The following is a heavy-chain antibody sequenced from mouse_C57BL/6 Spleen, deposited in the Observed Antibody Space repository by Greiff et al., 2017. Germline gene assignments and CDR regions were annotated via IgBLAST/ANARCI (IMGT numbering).Heavy chain of an antibody. J-gene: IGHJ1*03. CDR1: GFNIKDDY. D-gene: IGHD1-1*01. Sequence: VQLQQSGAELVRPGASVKLSCTASGFNIKDDYMHWVKQRPEQGLEWIGWIDPENGDTEYASKFQGKATITADTSSNTAYLQLSSLTSEDTAVYYCTTLYYYGSSHHWYFDVWGTGTTVTVSS. CDR2: IDPENGDT. CDR3: TTLYYYGSSHHWYFDV. V-gene: IGHV14-4*01.